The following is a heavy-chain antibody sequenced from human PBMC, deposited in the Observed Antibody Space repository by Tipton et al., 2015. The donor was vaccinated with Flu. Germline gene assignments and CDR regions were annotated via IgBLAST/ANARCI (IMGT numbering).Heavy chain of an antibody. J-gene: IGHJ3*02. CDR1: GGSISSYY. Sequence: TLSLTCTVSGGSISSYYWSWIRQPPGKGLEWIGYIYYSGSTNYNPSLKSRVTISVDTSKNQFSLKLSSVTAADTAVYYRARDSYYYDSSGYYSHAFDIWGQGTMVTVSS. CDR3: ARDSYYYDSSGYYSHAFDI. V-gene: IGHV4-59*01. CDR2: IYYSGST. D-gene: IGHD3-22*01.